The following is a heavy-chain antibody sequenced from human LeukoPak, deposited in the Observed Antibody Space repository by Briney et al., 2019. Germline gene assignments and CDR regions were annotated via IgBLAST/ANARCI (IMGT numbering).Heavy chain of an antibody. V-gene: IGHV4-59*01. CDR3: ARDGGLYGGNYFDY. CDR2: MYNSGST. CDR1: GGSISSYY. Sequence: PSETLSLTCAVSGGSISSYYCSWMRQPPGKGLEWIGYMYNSGSTNYNPSLKSRVTISVDTSKNQFYLKLSSVTAADTAVYYCARDGGLYGGNYFDYWGQGTLVTVSS. D-gene: IGHD4-23*01. J-gene: IGHJ4*02.